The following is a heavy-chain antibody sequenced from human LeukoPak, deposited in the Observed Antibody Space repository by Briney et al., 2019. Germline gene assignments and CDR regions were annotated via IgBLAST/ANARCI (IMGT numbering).Heavy chain of an antibody. V-gene: IGHV4-59*01. CDR2: IYYSGST. D-gene: IGHD2/OR15-2a*01. J-gene: IGHJ4*02. CDR3: ARSGLSRFGF. Sequence: PSETLSLTCTVSGGSISSYYWSRIRQPPGKGLEWIGYIYYSGSTNYNPSLKSRATISVETSRNQFSLKLNSVTAADTAVYYCARSGLSRFGFWGQGTLVTVSS. CDR1: GGSISSYY.